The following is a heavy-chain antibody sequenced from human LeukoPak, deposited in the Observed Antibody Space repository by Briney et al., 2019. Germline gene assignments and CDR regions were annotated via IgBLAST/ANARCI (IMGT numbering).Heavy chain of an antibody. CDR1: GFTFSSYG. CDR3: AKGRSGSYSPTWDY. CDR2: ISGSGGST. J-gene: IGHJ4*02. Sequence: GGSLRLSCAASGFTFSSYGMHWVRQAPGKGLEWVSAISGSGGSTYYADSVKGRFTISRDNSKNTLYLQMNSLRAEDTAVYYCAKGRSGSYSPTWDYWGQGTLVTVSS. D-gene: IGHD1-26*01. V-gene: IGHV3-23*01.